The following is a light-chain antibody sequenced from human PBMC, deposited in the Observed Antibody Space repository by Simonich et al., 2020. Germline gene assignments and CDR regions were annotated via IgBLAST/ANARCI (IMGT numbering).Light chain of an antibody. J-gene: IGKJ1*01. CDR1: QSVLYSSNTKNY. Sequence: DIVMTQSPDSLAVALGERATINSKSSQSVLYSSNTKNYLAWYQQKPGQPPKLLIYWAYTRESGVPDRFSGSGSGTDFTLTISSLQAEDVAVYYCQQYYSTPRTFGQGTKVEIK. CDR2: WAY. CDR3: QQYYSTPRT. V-gene: IGKV4-1*01.